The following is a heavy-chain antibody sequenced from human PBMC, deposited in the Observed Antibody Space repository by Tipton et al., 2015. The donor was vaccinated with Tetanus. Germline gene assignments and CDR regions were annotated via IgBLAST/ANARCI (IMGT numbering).Heavy chain of an antibody. J-gene: IGHJ5*02. D-gene: IGHD1-26*01. CDR2: LYTSGSA. CDR1: GGFISSYNYY. Sequence: TLSLTCTVSGGFISSYNYYWGWIRQPPGKGLEWIGRLYTSGSANYNPSLKSRVTMSVDTSKNQFSLKLSSVTAADTAVYYCARGVWSPLYNWFDPWGQGTLVTVSS. CDR3: ARGVWSPLYNWFDP. V-gene: IGHV4-61*02.